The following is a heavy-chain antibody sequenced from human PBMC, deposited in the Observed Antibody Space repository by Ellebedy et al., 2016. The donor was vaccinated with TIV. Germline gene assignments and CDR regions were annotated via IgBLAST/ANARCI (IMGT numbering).Heavy chain of an antibody. D-gene: IGHD1-1*01. Sequence: PGGSLRLSCAVSGFTFSTSWMSWVRQAPGQGLEWVANMNGDGNERYYVDSVEGRFTISSDNTRNSLYLQMNSLRADDTAVYYCTKDGSGTMNFWGQGTLVTVSS. CDR2: MNGDGNER. CDR3: TKDGSGTMNF. V-gene: IGHV3-7*01. J-gene: IGHJ4*02. CDR1: GFTFSTSW.